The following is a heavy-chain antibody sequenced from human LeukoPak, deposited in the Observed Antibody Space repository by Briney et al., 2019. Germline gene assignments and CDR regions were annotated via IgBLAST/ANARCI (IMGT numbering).Heavy chain of an antibody. J-gene: IGHJ4*02. CDR3: ARDQEGFDY. V-gene: IGHV1-8*01. Sequence: ASVKVSCKASGYTFTSYDINWVRQATGQGLEWMGWMNPNSGNTGNAQKFQGRVTMTRDTSASTVHMELSGLRSEDTAVYYCARDQEGFDYWGQGTLVTVSS. CDR1: GYTFTSYD. CDR2: MNPNSGNT.